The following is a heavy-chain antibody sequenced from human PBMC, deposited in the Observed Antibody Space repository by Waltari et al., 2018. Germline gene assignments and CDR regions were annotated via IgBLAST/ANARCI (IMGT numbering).Heavy chain of an antibody. D-gene: IGHD1-26*01. J-gene: IGHJ4*02. CDR1: GYSISSGYY. Sequence: QVQLQESGPGLVKPSETLSLTCAVSGYSISSGYYWGWIRQPPGKGLEWIGSSYHSGSTYYNPSLKGRVTISVDTSKNQFSLKLSSVTAADTAVYYCARGRELAYFDYWGQGTLVTVSS. CDR3: ARGRELAYFDY. V-gene: IGHV4-38-2*01. CDR2: SYHSGST.